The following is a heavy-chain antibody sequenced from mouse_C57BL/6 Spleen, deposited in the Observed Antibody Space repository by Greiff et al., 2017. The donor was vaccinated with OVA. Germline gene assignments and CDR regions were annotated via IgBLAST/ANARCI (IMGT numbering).Heavy chain of an antibody. CDR3: AKTGHYGSSPGYFDY. D-gene: IGHD1-1*01. V-gene: IGHV2-5*01. Sequence: QVQLQQSGPGLVQPSQSLSITCTVSGFSLTSYGVHWVRQSPGKGLEWLGVIWRGGSTDYNAAFMSRLSITKDNSKSQVFFKMNSLQADDTAIFYCAKTGHYGSSPGYFDYWGQGTTLTVSS. CDR1: GFSLTSYG. J-gene: IGHJ2*01. CDR2: IWRGGST.